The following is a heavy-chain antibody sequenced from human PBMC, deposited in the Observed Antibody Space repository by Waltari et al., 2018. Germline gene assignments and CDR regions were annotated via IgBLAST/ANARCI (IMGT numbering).Heavy chain of an antibody. D-gene: IGHD6-13*01. CDR2: ISSSSNTI. CDR3: ARENLAAAIDY. V-gene: IGHV3-48*04. CDR1: RFTFSTYS. Sequence: EVQLVESGGGLVQPGGSLRLSCAASRFTFSTYSINWVRQAPGKGLEWVSDISSSSNTIYYADSVRGRFTISRDNAKNSLYLQMNSLGAEDTAVYYCARENLAAAIDYWGQGTLVTVSS. J-gene: IGHJ4*02.